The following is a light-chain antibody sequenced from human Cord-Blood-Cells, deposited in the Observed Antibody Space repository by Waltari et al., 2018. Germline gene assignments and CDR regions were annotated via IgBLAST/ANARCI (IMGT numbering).Light chain of an antibody. J-gene: IGLJ2*01. CDR2: EGS. Sequence: QPALTQPASVSGSPGPSITISCTGTSSDVGSSNLVSWYQQHPGKAPKLMIYEGSKRPSGVSNRFSGSKSGNTASLTISGLQAEDEADYYCCSYAGSSTFVVFGGGTKLTVL. CDR1: SSDVGSSNL. CDR3: CSYAGSSTFVV. V-gene: IGLV2-23*03.